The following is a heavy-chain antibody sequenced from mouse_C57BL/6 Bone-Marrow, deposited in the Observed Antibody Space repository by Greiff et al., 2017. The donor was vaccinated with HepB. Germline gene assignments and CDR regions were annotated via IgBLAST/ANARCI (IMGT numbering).Heavy chain of an antibody. CDR3: TRDYGSAGDCDY. CDR1: GFNIKDYY. V-gene: IGHV14-1*01. CDR2: IDPEDGDT. Sequence: EVQLQQSGAELVRPGASVKLSCTASGFNIKDYYMHWVKQRPEQGLEWIGRIDPEDGDTEYAPKFQGKATMTADTSSNTAYLQLSSLTSEDTAVYYCTRDYGSAGDCDYWGQGTTLTVSS. J-gene: IGHJ2*01. D-gene: IGHD1-1*01.